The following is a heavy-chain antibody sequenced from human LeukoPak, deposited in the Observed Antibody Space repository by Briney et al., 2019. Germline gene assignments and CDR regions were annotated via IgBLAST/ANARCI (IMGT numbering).Heavy chain of an antibody. J-gene: IGHJ3*02. CDR1: GFTFDDYG. Sequence: PGGSLRLSCAASGFTFDDYGMSWVRQAPGKGLEWVSGINWNGGSTGYADSVKGRFTISRDNAKNSLYLQMNSLRAEDTAVYYCARDPSLLWFGEATGHGHTFDIWGQGTMVTVSS. CDR2: INWNGGST. CDR3: ARDPSLLWFGEATGHGHTFDI. V-gene: IGHV3-20*04. D-gene: IGHD3-10*01.